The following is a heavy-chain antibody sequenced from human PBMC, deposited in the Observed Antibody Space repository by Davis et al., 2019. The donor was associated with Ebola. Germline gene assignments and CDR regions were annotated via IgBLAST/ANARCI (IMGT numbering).Heavy chain of an antibody. CDR3: AKDGRTDPPRYFDF. Sequence: GESLKIPCAASGFMFGTYGMHWVRQAPGKGLEWLAFVRFDGDGEYPDSVKGRFIITRDDSQRMVYLQMTSLGPEDTAVYYCAKDGRTDPPRYFDFWGRGTLVTVSS. CDR1: GFMFGTYG. CDR2: VRFDGDGE. V-gene: IGHV3-30*02. D-gene: IGHD4-17*01. J-gene: IGHJ2*01.